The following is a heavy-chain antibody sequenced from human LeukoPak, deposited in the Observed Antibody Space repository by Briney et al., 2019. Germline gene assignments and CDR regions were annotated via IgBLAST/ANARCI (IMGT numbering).Heavy chain of an antibody. CDR2: ISVSGGST. D-gene: IGHD3-22*01. J-gene: IGHJ4*02. V-gene: IGHV3-23*01. Sequence: AGGSLRLSCAASGFTFSSYAMSWVRQAPGKGLEWVSVISVSGGSTYYADSVKGRFTISRDNSKNTLYLQMNSLRAEDTAVYYCARRVVVIRYFDDWGQGTLVTVSS. CDR1: GFTFSSYA. CDR3: ARRVVVIRYFDD.